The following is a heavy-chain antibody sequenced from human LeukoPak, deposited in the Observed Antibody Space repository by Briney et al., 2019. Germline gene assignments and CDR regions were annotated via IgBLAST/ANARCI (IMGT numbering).Heavy chain of an antibody. Sequence: GGSLRLSCAASGFTFSSYDIHWVRQAPGKGLEWVTIILYDGSNQYYADSVRGRFTISRDNSKNTVYLQMNSLIAEDTAVYYCARESSGGFDNWAQGTLVTVSS. V-gene: IGHV3-33*05. J-gene: IGHJ4*02. CDR3: ARESSGGFDN. CDR2: ILYDGSNQ. CDR1: GFTFSSYD. D-gene: IGHD3-3*01.